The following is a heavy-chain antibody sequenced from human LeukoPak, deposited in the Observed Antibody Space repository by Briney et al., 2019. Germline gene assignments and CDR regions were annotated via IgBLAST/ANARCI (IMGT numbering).Heavy chain of an antibody. V-gene: IGHV3-74*01. CDR3: ALEAVAGTYDAFDI. CDR1: GFTFSSYW. CDR2: INSDGSST. D-gene: IGHD6-19*01. Sequence: PGGSLRLSYAASGFTFSSYWMHWVRQAPGKGLVWVSRINSDGSSTSYADSVKGRFTISRDNAKNTLYLQMNSLRAEDTAVYYCALEAVAGTYDAFDIWGQGTMVTVSS. J-gene: IGHJ3*02.